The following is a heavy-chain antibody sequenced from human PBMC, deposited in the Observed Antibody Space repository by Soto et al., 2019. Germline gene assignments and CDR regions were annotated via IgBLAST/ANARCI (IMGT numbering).Heavy chain of an antibody. Sequence: EVQLLESGGGLVQPGGSLRLSCAASGFTFSSYAMSWVRQAPGKGLEWVSAISGNGGTTYYADSVKGRFTISRDNSKNTLYLQMNSLRAEDTAVYYCAKVSLFYYYDSSGYCWGQGTLVTVSS. V-gene: IGHV3-23*01. CDR2: ISGNGGTT. CDR1: GFTFSSYA. CDR3: AKVSLFYYYDSSGYC. J-gene: IGHJ4*02. D-gene: IGHD3-22*01.